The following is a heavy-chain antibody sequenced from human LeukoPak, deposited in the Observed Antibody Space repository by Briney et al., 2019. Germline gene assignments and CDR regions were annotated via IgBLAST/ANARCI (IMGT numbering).Heavy chain of an antibody. Sequence: EGSLRLSCAASGFTFSSYAMSWVRQAPGKGPEWVSAISGSGDTTYYADSVKGRFTISRDNAKNSLYLQMNSLRAEDTAVYYCAREMMSGYWGQGTLVTVSS. CDR1: GFTFSSYA. D-gene: IGHD5-24*01. J-gene: IGHJ4*02. V-gene: IGHV3-23*01. CDR3: AREMMSGY. CDR2: ISGSGDTT.